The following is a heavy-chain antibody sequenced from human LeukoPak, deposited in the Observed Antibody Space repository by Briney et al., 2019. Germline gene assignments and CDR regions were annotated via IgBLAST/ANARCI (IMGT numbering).Heavy chain of an antibody. D-gene: IGHD3-9*01. CDR1: GFTFSSYS. CDR3: AKDRRLRYFDWSPL. CDR2: ISSSSSYI. Sequence: AGGSLRLSCAASGFTFSSYSMNWVRQAPGKGLEWVSSISSSSSYIYYADSVKGRFTISRDNAKNSLYLQMNSLRAEDTAVYYCAKDRRLRYFDWSPLGGQGTLVTVSS. J-gene: IGHJ4*02. V-gene: IGHV3-21*04.